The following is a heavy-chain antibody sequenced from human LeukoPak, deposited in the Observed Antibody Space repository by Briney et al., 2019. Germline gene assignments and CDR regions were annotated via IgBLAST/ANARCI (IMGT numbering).Heavy chain of an antibody. CDR2: ISYDGSNK. CDR3: ARDRGRYHMDV. D-gene: IGHD6-25*01. Sequence: GGSLRLSCAASGFTFSSYAMHWVRQAPGKGLEWVAVISYDGSNKYYADSVKGRFTISRDNSKNTLYLQMNSLRAEDTAVYYCARDRGRYHMDVWGKGTTVTISS. J-gene: IGHJ6*03. V-gene: IGHV3-30*04. CDR1: GFTFSSYA.